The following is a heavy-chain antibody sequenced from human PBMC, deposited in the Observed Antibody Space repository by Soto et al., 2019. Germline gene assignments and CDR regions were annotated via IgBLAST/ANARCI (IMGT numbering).Heavy chain of an antibody. CDR1: GFTFSSYA. D-gene: IGHD2-15*01. J-gene: IGHJ5*02. V-gene: IGHV3-23*01. CDR2: ISGSGGST. Sequence: EVQLLESGGGLVQPGGSLRLSCAASGFTFSSYAMSWVRQAPGKGLEWVSAISGSGGSTYYADSVKGRFTISRDNSKNKLYLQMNSLRAEDTAVYYCAKGAFIVVVVAATNWFDPWGQGTLVTVSS. CDR3: AKGAFIVVVVAATNWFDP.